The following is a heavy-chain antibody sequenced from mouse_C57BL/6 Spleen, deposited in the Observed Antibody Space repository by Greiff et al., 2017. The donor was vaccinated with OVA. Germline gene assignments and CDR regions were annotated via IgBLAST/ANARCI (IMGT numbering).Heavy chain of an antibody. J-gene: IGHJ2*01. CDR3: AREGYYGSSYYFDY. V-gene: IGHV5-4*01. Sequence: DVMLVESGGGLVKPGGSLKLSCAASGFTFSSYAMSWVRQTPEKRLEWVATISDGGSYTYYPDNVKGRFTISRDNAKNNLYLQMSHLKSEDTAMYYCAREGYYGSSYYFDYWGQGTTLTVSS. CDR2: ISDGGSYT. D-gene: IGHD1-1*01. CDR1: GFTFSSYA.